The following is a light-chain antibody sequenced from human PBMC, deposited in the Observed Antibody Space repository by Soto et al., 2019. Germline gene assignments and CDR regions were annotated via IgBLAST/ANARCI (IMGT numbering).Light chain of an antibody. CDR2: ATS. V-gene: IGKV3-20*01. Sequence: EIVLTQSPGTLSLSPGERVTLSCRASQSVSSSSFAWFQQKPGQAPRLLIYATSSRATGIPDRFSGSGSGTDFTLSISRLEPEDCAVYYCQQYGSSPYTFGQGTRLEIK. CDR3: QQYGSSPYT. CDR1: QSVSSSS. J-gene: IGKJ2*01.